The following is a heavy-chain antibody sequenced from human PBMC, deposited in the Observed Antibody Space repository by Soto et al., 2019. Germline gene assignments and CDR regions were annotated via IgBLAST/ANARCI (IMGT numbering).Heavy chain of an antibody. CDR3: AKGKMSRIYYYGMDV. Sequence: GGSLRLSCAASGFTFSSYAMSWVRQAPGKGLEWVSAISGSGSSTYYADSVKGRVTISRDNSKNTLSLQMNSLRVEDTAVYYCAKGKMSRIYYYGMDVWGQGTTVTVSS. D-gene: IGHD3-10*01. J-gene: IGHJ6*02. V-gene: IGHV3-23*01. CDR2: ISGSGSST. CDR1: GFTFSSYA.